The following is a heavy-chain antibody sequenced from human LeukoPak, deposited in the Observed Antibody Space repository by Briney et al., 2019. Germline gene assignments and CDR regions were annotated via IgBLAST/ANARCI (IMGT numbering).Heavy chain of an antibody. D-gene: IGHD6-13*01. V-gene: IGHV3-23*01. CDR1: GFTFSSYG. Sequence: GGTLRLSCAASGFTFSSYGMSWVRQAPGKGLEWVSAISGSGGSTYYADSVKGRFTISRDNSKNTLYLQMNSLRPEDTAVYYCAKEDGSSFSYFDYWGQGTLVTVSS. J-gene: IGHJ4*02. CDR3: AKEDGSSFSYFDY. CDR2: ISGSGGST.